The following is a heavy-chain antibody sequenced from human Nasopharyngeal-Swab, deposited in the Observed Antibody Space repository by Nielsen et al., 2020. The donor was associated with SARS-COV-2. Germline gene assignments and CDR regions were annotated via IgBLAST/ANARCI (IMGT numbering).Heavy chain of an antibody. CDR1: GYTFTSYA. V-gene: IGHV7-4-1*02. D-gene: IGHD3-3*01. CDR3: AGDLRLRFLEWTNWFDP. CDR2: INTNTGNP. J-gene: IGHJ5*02. Sequence: ASVKVSCKASGYTFTSYAMNWVRQAPGQGLEWMGWINTNTGNPTYAQGFTGRFVFSLDTSVSTAYLQISSLKAEDTAVYYCAGDLRLRFLEWTNWFDPWGQGTLVTVSS.